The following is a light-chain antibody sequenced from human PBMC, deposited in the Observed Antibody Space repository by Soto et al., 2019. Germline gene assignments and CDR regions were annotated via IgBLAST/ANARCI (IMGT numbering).Light chain of an antibody. CDR3: QQYNNWRPT. J-gene: IGKJ1*01. V-gene: IGKV3-15*01. CDR1: QSVSSN. CDR2: GAS. Sequence: EIVMTQSPATLSVSPGERATLSCRASQSVSSNLAWYQQKPGQAPRPLIYGASTRATGIPARFSGSGSGTEFTLTISSLQSEDFVIYYCQQYNNWRPTFGQGTKVDIK.